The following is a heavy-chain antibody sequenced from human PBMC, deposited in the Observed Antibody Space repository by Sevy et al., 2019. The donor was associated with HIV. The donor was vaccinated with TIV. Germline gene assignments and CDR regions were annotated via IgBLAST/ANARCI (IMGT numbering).Heavy chain of an antibody. J-gene: IGHJ4*02. D-gene: IGHD6-19*01. Sequence: GGSLRLSCAASGFTFSSYAMSWVRQAPGKGLEWVSAISGSGGSTYYAYSVKGRFTISRDNSKNTLYLQMNSLRVEDTAVYYCAKRRKAVAAPFDYWGQGTLVTVSS. CDR2: ISGSGGST. V-gene: IGHV3-23*01. CDR3: AKRRKAVAAPFDY. CDR1: GFTFSSYA.